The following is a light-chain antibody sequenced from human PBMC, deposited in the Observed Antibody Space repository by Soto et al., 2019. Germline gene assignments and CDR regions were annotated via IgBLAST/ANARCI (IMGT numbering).Light chain of an antibody. Sequence: VLTXPPSASGTPGQRVTISCSGSSSNIGSNTVNWYQQLPGTAPKLLIYSNNQRPSGVPDRFSGSKSGTSASLAISGLQSEDEADYYCAAWDDSLNGFYVFGTGTKVPVL. CDR2: SNN. CDR3: AAWDDSLNGFYV. J-gene: IGLJ1*01. V-gene: IGLV1-44*01. CDR1: SSNIGSNT.